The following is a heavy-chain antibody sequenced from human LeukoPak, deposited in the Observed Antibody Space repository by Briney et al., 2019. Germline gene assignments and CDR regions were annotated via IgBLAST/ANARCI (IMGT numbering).Heavy chain of an antibody. Sequence: SETLSLTCTVSGGSISSYYWSWIRQPPGKGLEWIGYIYYSGSTNYNPSLKSRVTISVDASKNQFSLKLSSVTAADTAVYYCARGGGHRYQLPRHAFDIWGQGTMVTVSS. J-gene: IGHJ3*02. CDR1: GGSISSYY. CDR3: ARGGGHRYQLPRHAFDI. D-gene: IGHD2-2*01. CDR2: IYYSGST. V-gene: IGHV4-59*01.